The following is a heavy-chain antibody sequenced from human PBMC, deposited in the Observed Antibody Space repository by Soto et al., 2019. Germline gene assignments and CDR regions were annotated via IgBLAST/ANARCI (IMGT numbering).Heavy chain of an antibody. CDR2: IERDDDDK. CDR1: GFSLTSPGMS. Sequence: SGPTLVNPTETLTLTCTFSGFSLTSPGMSVSWIRQPPGKALEWLALIERDDDDKYYSTSLKTRLTISKDTRKNQVVLTMANMDPADTGTYYCARSIRGPRRFNGMDVWRQGTTVTVPS. J-gene: IGHJ6*02. V-gene: IGHV2-70*13. D-gene: IGHD1-20*01. CDR3: ARSIRGPRRFNGMDV.